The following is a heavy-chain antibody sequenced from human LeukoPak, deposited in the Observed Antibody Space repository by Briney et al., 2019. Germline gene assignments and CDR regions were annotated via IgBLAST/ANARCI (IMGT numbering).Heavy chain of an antibody. CDR2: INTKTGNP. V-gene: IGHV7-4-1*02. CDR1: GYTFTGHA. D-gene: IGHD6-19*01. CDR3: AKGGWVAVTGMDS. Sequence: ASVKVSCKASGYTFTGHAMNWVRQAPGQGPEWMGYINTKTGNPTYAQGSTGRFVFSLDTSVSTAYLQISSLKPEDTGVYYCAKGGWVAVTGMDSWGQGTLVTVSS. J-gene: IGHJ4*02.